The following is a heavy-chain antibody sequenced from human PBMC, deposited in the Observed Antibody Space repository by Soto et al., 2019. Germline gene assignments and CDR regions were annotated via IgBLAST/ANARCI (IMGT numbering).Heavy chain of an antibody. CDR1: GFTFSSYA. D-gene: IGHD3-9*01. Sequence: GGSLRLSCAASGFTFSSYAMHWVRQAPGKGLEWVAVISYDGSNKYYADSVKGRFTISRDNSKNTLYLQMNSLRAEDTAVYYCARAAIRYFDWLLEDYYFDYWGQGTLVTVSS. V-gene: IGHV3-30-3*01. CDR3: ARAAIRYFDWLLEDYYFDY. J-gene: IGHJ4*02. CDR2: ISYDGSNK.